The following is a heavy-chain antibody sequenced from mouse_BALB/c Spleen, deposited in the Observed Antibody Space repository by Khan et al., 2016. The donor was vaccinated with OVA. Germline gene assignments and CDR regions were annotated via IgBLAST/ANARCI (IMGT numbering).Heavy chain of an antibody. V-gene: IGHV2-6-4*01. D-gene: IGHD3-3*01. Sequence: VQLQESGPGLVAPSQSLSITCTVSGFSLSRYSVHWVRQPPGKGLEWLGIIWTGGSTDYNSALKSRLSISKDNSKSQVFLKMNSLHTDDNAMYYGARERDGGSYWYFDDWGAGTTVTVSS. CDR2: IWTGGST. J-gene: IGHJ1*01. CDR1: GFSLSRYS. CDR3: ARERDGGSYWYFDD.